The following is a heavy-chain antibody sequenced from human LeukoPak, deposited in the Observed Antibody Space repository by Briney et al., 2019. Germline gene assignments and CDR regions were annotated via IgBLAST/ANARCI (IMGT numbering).Heavy chain of an antibody. Sequence: SQTLSLTCTVSGGSISNGGYYWSWIRQHPGKGLEWIGYIYYSGSTYYNPSLKSRVTISVDTSKNQFSLKLSSVTAADTAVYYCARGYVDIVATMTYPLDYWGQGTLVTVSS. V-gene: IGHV4-31*03. CDR1: GGSISNGGYY. J-gene: IGHJ4*02. CDR2: IYYSGST. D-gene: IGHD5-12*01. CDR3: ARGYVDIVATMTYPLDY.